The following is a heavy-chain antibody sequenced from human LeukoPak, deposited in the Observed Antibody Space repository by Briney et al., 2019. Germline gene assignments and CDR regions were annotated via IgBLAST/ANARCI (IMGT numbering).Heavy chain of an antibody. D-gene: IGHD5-12*01. CDR1: GFTFSSYW. CDR3: APLDFEYSGYDSLKY. J-gene: IGHJ4*02. V-gene: IGHV3-74*01. CDR2: INSDGSST. Sequence: GGSLRLSCAASGFTFSSYWMHWVRQAPGKGLVWVSRINSDGSSTSYADSVKGRFTISRDNAKNTLYLQMNSLGAEDTAVYYCAPLDFEYSGYDSLKYWGQGTLVTVSS.